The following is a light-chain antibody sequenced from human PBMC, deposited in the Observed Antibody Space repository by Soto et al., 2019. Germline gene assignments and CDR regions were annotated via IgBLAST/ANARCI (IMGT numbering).Light chain of an antibody. CDR1: SSDVGGYNY. J-gene: IGLJ1*01. Sequence: QSVLTQPASVSGSPGQSITISCTGTSSDVGGYNYVSWYQQHPGKAPKLMIYDVSDRPSGVSNRFSGSKSGNTASLTLSGLQAEDEADYYCSSYTRSSTYASGPGSKFTVL. V-gene: IGLV2-14*01. CDR3: SSYTRSSTYA. CDR2: DVS.